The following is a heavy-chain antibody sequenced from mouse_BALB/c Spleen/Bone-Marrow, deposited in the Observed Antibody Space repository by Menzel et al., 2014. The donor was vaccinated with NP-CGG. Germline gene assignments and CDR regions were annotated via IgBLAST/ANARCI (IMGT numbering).Heavy chain of an antibody. Sequence: EVKLQESGPELVKPGASVKVSCKASGYAFTSYNMYWVKQSHGKSLEWIGYIDPYNGGTSYNQKFKGKPTLTVDKSSSTAYMHLNSLTSEDSAVYYCNAWFAYWGQGTLVTVSA. CDR1: GYAFTSYN. J-gene: IGHJ3*01. CDR2: IDPYNGGT. V-gene: IGHV1S135*01. CDR3: NAWFAY.